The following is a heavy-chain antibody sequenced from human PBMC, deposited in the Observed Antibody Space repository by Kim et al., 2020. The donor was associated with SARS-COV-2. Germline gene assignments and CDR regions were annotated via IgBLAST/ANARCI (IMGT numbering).Heavy chain of an antibody. CDR1: GGSISSYY. Sequence: SETLSLTCTVSGGSISSYYWSWIRQPPGKGLEWIGYIYYSGSTNYNPSLKSRVTISVDTSKNQFSLKLSSVTAADTAVYYCARVPLYYDILTGYSPRYYFDYWGQGTLVTVSS. D-gene: IGHD3-9*01. CDR3: ARVPLYYDILTGYSPRYYFDY. J-gene: IGHJ4*02. CDR2: IYYSGST. V-gene: IGHV4-59*01.